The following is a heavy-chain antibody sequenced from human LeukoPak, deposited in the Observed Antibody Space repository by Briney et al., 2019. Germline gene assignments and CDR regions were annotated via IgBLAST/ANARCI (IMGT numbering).Heavy chain of an antibody. J-gene: IGHJ3*02. Sequence: GGSLRLSCAASGFTFSTYGMHWVRQAPGKGLEWVAVMWFDGSIKYYADSVKGRFTISRDNSKNTLYLQMNSLRAEDTAVYYCARAVGPFDIWGQGTIVIVFS. CDR3: ARAVGPFDI. CDR2: MWFDGSIK. V-gene: IGHV3-33*08. CDR1: GFTFSTYG.